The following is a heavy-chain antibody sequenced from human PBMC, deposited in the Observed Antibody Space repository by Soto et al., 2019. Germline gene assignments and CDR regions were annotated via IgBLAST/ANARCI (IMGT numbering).Heavy chain of an antibody. J-gene: IGHJ4*02. Sequence: GASVKVSCKASGYTFTGYYMHWVRQAPGQGLEWMGWINPNSGGTNYAQKFQGWVTMTRDTSISTAYMELSRLRSDDTAVYYCARDDGYSGYDLGVLLDYWRQGTLVTVSS. CDR3: ARDDGYSGYDLGVLLDY. V-gene: IGHV1-2*04. CDR2: INPNSGGT. CDR1: GYTFTGYY. D-gene: IGHD5-12*01.